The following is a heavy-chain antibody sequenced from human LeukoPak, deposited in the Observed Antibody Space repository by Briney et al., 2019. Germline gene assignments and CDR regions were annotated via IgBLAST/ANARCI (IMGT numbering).Heavy chain of an antibody. D-gene: IGHD6-19*01. CDR2: IYYSGST. J-gene: IGHJ3*02. CDR3: ARDAIAVGDAFDI. CDR1: GGSISSYY. Sequence: SETLSLTCTVSGGSISSYYWSWIRQPPGKGLEWIGYIYYSGSTNYNPSLKSRVTISVNTSKNQFSLKLSSVTAADTAVYYCARDAIAVGDAFDIWGQGTMVTVSS. V-gene: IGHV4-59*01.